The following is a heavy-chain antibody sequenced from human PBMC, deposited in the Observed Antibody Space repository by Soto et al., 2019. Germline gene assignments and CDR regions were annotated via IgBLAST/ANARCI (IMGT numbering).Heavy chain of an antibody. Sequence: QVQLQESGPGLVKPSETLSLTCSVSGGSISRYYCSWVRQPPGKGLEGIGHMDYSGDTRYNPSLNSRATVPLETSKNPFSLKLSSVTAADTAVYYCATSTGWPGFDFWGQGTLATVSS. J-gene: IGHJ4*02. CDR3: ATSTGWPGFDF. V-gene: IGHV4-59*08. CDR2: MDYSGDT. D-gene: IGHD2-8*02. CDR1: GGSISRYY.